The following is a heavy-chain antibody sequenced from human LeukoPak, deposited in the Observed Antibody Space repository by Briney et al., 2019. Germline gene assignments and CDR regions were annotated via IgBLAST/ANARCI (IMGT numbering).Heavy chain of an antibody. J-gene: IGHJ4*02. D-gene: IGHD5-18*01. CDR1: GGSMTNYF. CDR3: ARASFNSYGIDGFDC. V-gene: IGHV4-59*01. CDR2: IYKNKRV. Sequence: PSETLSLTCTVSGGSMTNYFWNWIRQSPGKGLEWIAYIYKNKRVKYNPSLKSRVSTSVDTSKNQFSLRLNSVTAADTAVYFCARASFNSYGIDGFDCWGQGTLVTVSS.